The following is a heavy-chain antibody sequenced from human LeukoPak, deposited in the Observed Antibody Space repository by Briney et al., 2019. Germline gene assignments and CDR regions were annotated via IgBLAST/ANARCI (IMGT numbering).Heavy chain of an antibody. CDR1: GYSFTSYW. J-gene: IGHJ3*02. CDR2: IYPGDSDT. D-gene: IGHD3-22*01. V-gene: IGHV5-51*01. Sequence: GESLKISCKGSGYSFTSYWIGWARQMPGKGLEWMGIIYPGDSDTRYSPSFQGQVTISADKSISTTYLQWSSLKASDTAMYYCATAGGDSSGLDAFDIWGQGTMVTVSS. CDR3: ATAGGDSSGLDAFDI.